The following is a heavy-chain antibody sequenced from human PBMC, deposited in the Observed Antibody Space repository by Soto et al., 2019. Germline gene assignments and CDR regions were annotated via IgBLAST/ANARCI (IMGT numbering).Heavy chain of an antibody. D-gene: IGHD2-15*01. Sequence: SETLSLTCTVSGGSISSGDYYWSWIRQHPGKGLEWIGYIYYSGSTYYNPSLKSRVTISVDTSKNQFSLKLSSVTAADTAVYYCARDLAGYCSGGSCSGGMDVWGQGTTVTVSS. CDR3: ARDLAGYCSGGSCSGGMDV. J-gene: IGHJ6*02. CDR2: IYYSGST. CDR1: GGSISSGDYY. V-gene: IGHV4-31*03.